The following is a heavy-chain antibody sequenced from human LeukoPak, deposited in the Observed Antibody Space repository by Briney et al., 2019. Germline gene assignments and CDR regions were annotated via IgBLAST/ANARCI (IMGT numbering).Heavy chain of an antibody. CDR2: IYYSGST. Sequence: SETLSLACTVSGASISSGDYYWSWIRQPPGKGLECIGHIYYSGSTYYNPSLKSRVTISVDTSKNQFSLKLSSVTAADTAVYYCARGRGVPYYYDSSGYYPADYWGQGTLVTVSS. J-gene: IGHJ4*02. CDR3: ARGRGVPYYYDSSGYYPADY. CDR1: GASISSGDYY. D-gene: IGHD3-22*01. V-gene: IGHV4-30-4*01.